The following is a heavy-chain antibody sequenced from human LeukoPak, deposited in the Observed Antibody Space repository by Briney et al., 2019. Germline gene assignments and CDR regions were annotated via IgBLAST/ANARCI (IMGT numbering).Heavy chain of an antibody. V-gene: IGHV3-7*01. D-gene: IGHD2-21*01. Sequence: GGSLRLSCAASGFTFRTCWMTWVRQAPGKGLKWVANIKQDGSERYYVDSVKGRFTISRDNAKSSLYLQMNSLRAEDTAVYYCAKSLVVVNDPPDYWGQGTLVTVSS. J-gene: IGHJ4*02. CDR2: IKQDGSER. CDR1: GFTFRTCW. CDR3: AKSLVVVNDPPDY.